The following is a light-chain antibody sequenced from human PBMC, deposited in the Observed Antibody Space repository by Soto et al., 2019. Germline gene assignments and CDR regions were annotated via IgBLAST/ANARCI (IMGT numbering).Light chain of an antibody. Sequence: EIVMTQSPATLSVSPGERATLSCRASQSVSSNLAWYQQKPGQAPRLLIYGASTRPTGIPARFSGSGSGTESPLSISSLQSEDFAVYYCQQYNNWPQTFGQGTKVQI. J-gene: IGKJ1*01. CDR2: GAS. CDR1: QSVSSN. CDR3: QQYNNWPQT. V-gene: IGKV3-15*01.